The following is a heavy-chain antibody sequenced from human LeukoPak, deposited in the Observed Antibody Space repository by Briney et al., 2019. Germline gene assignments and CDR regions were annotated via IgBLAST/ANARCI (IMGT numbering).Heavy chain of an antibody. D-gene: IGHD3-10*01. V-gene: IGHV3-33*06. Sequence: GRSLRLSCAASGFTFSSYGMHWVRQAPGKGPEWVAVKWYDGSNKYYADSVKGRFTISRDNSKNTLYLQMNSLRAEDTAVYYCAKEGVRITMVRGVIPTTNYYGMDVWGKGTTVTVSS. CDR2: KWYDGSNK. CDR1: GFTFSSYG. J-gene: IGHJ6*04. CDR3: AKEGVRITMVRGVIPTTNYYGMDV.